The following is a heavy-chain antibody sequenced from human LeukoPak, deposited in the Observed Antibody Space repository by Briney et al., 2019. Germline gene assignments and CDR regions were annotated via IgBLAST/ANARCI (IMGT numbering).Heavy chain of an antibody. Sequence: ASVKVSCKASGYTFTSYYMHWVRQAPGQGLEWMGIINPSGGSTSYAQKFQGGVTMTRDTSTSTVYMELSSLRSEDTAVYYCARESYDSSGYYYDTLFDYWGQGTLVTVSS. CDR1: GYTFTSYY. J-gene: IGHJ4*02. CDR2: INPSGGST. V-gene: IGHV1-46*01. CDR3: ARESYDSSGYYYDTLFDY. D-gene: IGHD3-22*01.